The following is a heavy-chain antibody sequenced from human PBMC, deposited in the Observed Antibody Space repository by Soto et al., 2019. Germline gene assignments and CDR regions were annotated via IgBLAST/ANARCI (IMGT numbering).Heavy chain of an antibody. Sequence: QVQLVQSGAEVKKPGSSVKVSCKASGGTFSSYAISWVRQAPGQGLEWMGGIIPIFGTANYAQKVQGRVTITADESPSTAYMELSSLRSEDTAVYYCASESRYCSGGSCYFLPGIDYWGQGTLVTVSS. CDR3: ASESRYCSGGSCYFLPGIDY. J-gene: IGHJ4*02. CDR2: IIPIFGTA. D-gene: IGHD2-15*01. V-gene: IGHV1-69*12. CDR1: GGTFSSYA.